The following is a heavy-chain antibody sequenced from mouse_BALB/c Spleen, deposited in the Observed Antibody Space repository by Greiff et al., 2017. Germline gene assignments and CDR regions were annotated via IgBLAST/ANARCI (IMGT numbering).Heavy chain of an antibody. D-gene: IGHD2-2*01. Sequence: VQLKESGAELVKPGASVKLSCTASGFNIKDTYMHWVKQRPEQGLEWIGRIDPANGNTKYDPKFQGKATITADTSSNTAYLQLSSLTSEDTAVYYCTYGYDAWFAYWGQGTLVTVSA. CDR1: GFNIKDTY. CDR3: TYGYDAWFAY. J-gene: IGHJ3*01. CDR2: IDPANGNT. V-gene: IGHV14-3*02.